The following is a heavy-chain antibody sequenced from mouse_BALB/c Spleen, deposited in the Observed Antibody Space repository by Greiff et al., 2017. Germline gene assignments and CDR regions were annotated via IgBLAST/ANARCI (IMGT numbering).Heavy chain of an antibody. D-gene: IGHD1-2*01. Sequence: EVHLVESGGGLVQPGGSLKLSCAASGFTFSSYGMSWVRQTPDKRLELVATINSNGGSTYYPDSVKGRFTISRDNAKNTLYLQMSSLKSEDTAMYYCARGDYGYRFAYWGQGTLVTVSA. V-gene: IGHV5-6-3*01. J-gene: IGHJ3*01. CDR3: ARGDYGYRFAY. CDR1: GFTFSSYG. CDR2: INSNGGST.